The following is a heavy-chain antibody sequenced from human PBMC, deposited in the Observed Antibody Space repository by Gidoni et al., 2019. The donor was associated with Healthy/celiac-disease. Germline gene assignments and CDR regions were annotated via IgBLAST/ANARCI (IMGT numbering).Heavy chain of an antibody. Sequence: QVQLQASGPGLVKPSETLSLTCTVSGGSISSYYWSWIRQPPGKGLEWIGYIYYSGSTNYNPSLKSRVTISVDTSKNQFSLKLSSVTAADTAVYYCARALACDYWGQGTLVTVSS. V-gene: IGHV4-59*01. CDR3: ARALACDY. J-gene: IGHJ4*02. CDR2: IYYSGST. CDR1: GGSISSYY.